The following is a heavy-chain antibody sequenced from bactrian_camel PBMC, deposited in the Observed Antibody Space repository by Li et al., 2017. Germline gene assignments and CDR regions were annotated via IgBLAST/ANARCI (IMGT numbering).Heavy chain of an antibody. CDR2: SALGDAT. Sequence: VQLVESGGGLVQPGGSLRLSCAASGLSSSQLNMGWVRQAPGKEIEWVSTSALGDATYYADSVKGRFTISRDNAENTVYLTMNSLKAEDTAVYYCVRTGAPNYWGQGTQVTVS. CDR1: GLSSSQLN. V-gene: IGHV3S40*01. D-gene: IGHD7*01. CDR3: VRTGAPNY. J-gene: IGHJ4*01.